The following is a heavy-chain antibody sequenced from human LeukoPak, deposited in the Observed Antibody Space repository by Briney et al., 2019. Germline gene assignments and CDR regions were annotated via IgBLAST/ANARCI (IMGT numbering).Heavy chain of an antibody. CDR3: ARLKLLWSNYFDY. Sequence: PGGSLRLSCAASGFTFSSYWMSWVRQAPGKGLEWVANIKQDGSEKYYVVSVKGRFTISRDNAKNSLYLQMNSLRAEDTAVYYCARLKLLWSNYFDYWGQGTLVTVSS. D-gene: IGHD2-2*01. CDR2: IKQDGSEK. V-gene: IGHV3-7*01. CDR1: GFTFSSYW. J-gene: IGHJ4*02.